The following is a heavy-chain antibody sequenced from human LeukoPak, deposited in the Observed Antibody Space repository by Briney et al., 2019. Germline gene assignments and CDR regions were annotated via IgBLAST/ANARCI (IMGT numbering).Heavy chain of an antibody. D-gene: IGHD2-8*01. J-gene: IGHJ4*02. CDR2: VYNSATT. CDR3: AIAPNYYYFDH. Sequence: SETLSLTCTVSGDSISYDYWSWIRQPPGKGLEWVGYVYNSATTNYNPSLKSRVTISVDTSKKQFSTKLSSVTAADTAIYYCAIAPNYYYFDHWSQGTLVTVSS. V-gene: IGHV4-59*01. CDR1: GDSISYDY.